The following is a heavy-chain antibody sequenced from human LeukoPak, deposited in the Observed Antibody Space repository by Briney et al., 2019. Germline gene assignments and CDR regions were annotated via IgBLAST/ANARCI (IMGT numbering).Heavy chain of an antibody. CDR3: ARDLGRPAGFRGSHAFDI. J-gene: IGHJ3*02. D-gene: IGHD1-26*01. V-gene: IGHV4-59*01. CDR1: GGSISSYY. Sequence: PSETLSLTCTVSGGSISSYYWSWIPQPPGKGLEWNGYIYYSGSTNYNPSLKSRVNISVDTSKNQFSLKLSSVPAADTAVYYCARDLGRPAGFRGSHAFDIWGQGTMVTVSS. CDR2: IYYSGST.